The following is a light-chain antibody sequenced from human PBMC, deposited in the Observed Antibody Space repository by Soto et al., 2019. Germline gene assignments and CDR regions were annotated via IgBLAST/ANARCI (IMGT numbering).Light chain of an antibody. CDR1: SSNIGSNY. J-gene: IGLJ2*01. Sequence: QSVLTQPPSASGTPGQRVTISCSGSSSNIGSNYVYWYQQLPGTAPKLLIYRNNQRPSGVPDRFSGSKSGTSASLAISGLRSEDEADYYCAAWDGSLSGPVVFGGGTQLTVL. CDR2: RNN. V-gene: IGLV1-47*01. CDR3: AAWDGSLSGPVV.